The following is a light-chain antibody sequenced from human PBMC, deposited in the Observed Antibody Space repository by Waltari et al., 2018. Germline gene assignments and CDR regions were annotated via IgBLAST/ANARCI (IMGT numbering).Light chain of an antibody. Sequence: QSVLTQPPSVSGAPGPRVTISCTGSSSNIGAGHDVHWYQQLPGTAPKLLIYCNSNRPSGVPDRFSGSKSGTSASLAITGLQAEDEADYYCQSYDSSLSGVVFGGGTKLTVL. CDR3: QSYDSSLSGVV. CDR1: SSNIGAGHD. V-gene: IGLV1-40*01. J-gene: IGLJ2*01. CDR2: CNS.